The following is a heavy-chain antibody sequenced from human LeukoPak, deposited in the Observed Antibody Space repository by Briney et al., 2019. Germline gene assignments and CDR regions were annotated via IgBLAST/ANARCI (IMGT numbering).Heavy chain of an antibody. D-gene: IGHD1-26*01. V-gene: IGHV3-20*04. J-gene: IGHJ4*02. Sequence: GGSLRLSCAASGFTVSSNYMSWVRQAPGKGLEWVSGINWNGGSTGYADSVKGRFTISRDNAKNSLYLQMNSLRAEDTALYYCARVKGVGATASFDYWGQGTLVTVSS. CDR2: INWNGGST. CDR3: ARVKGVGATASFDY. CDR1: GFTVSSNY.